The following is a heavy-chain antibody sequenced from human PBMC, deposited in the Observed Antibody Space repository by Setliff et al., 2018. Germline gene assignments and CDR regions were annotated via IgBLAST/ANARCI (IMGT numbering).Heavy chain of an antibody. D-gene: IGHD2-8*01. CDR2: IWYDGSNK. CDR3: ARDKGMDSAFDI. V-gene: IGHV3-33*01. Sequence: SLRLSCAASGFTFSSYGMHWVRQAPGKGLEWVAVIWYDGSNKYYADSVKGRFTISRDNSKNTLYLQMNSLRAEDTAVYYCARDKGMDSAFDIWGQGTMVTVSS. J-gene: IGHJ3*02. CDR1: GFTFSSYG.